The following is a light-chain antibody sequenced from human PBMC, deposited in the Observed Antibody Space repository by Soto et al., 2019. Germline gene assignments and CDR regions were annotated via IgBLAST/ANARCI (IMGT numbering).Light chain of an antibody. J-gene: IGKJ1*01. Sequence: DIQMTHSPSTLSGSVGDRVTITCRASQTISSWLAWYQQKPGKAPKLLIYKASTLKSGVPSRFSGSGSGTKFTLTISSLQPDDFATYYCQHYNSYSEAFGQGTKVDI. CDR1: QTISSW. V-gene: IGKV1-5*03. CDR3: QHYNSYSEA. CDR2: KAS.